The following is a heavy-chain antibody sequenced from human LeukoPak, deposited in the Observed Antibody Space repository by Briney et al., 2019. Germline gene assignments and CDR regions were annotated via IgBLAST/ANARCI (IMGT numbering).Heavy chain of an antibody. CDR1: GRTVSSYA. CDR3: ARNDYGGNSALYYYYMDV. CDR2: IIPIFGTA. V-gene: IGHV1-69*05. J-gene: IGHJ6*03. D-gene: IGHD4-23*01. Sequence: SVKVSCKASGRTVSSYAISWVRQAPGQGLEWMGGIIPIFGTANYAQKFQGRVTITTDESTSPAYMELSSLRSEDTAVYYCARNDYGGNSALYYYYMDVWGKGTTVTVSS.